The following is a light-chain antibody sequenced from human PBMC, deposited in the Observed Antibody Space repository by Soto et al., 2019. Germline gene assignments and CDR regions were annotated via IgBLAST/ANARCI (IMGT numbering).Light chain of an antibody. CDR2: GAS. V-gene: IGKV3-20*01. J-gene: IGKJ5*01. Sequence: EIVLTQSPGTLSLSPGERATLSCRASQSVSSSYLAWYQQKPGQAPRLLIYGASSRATGIPDRFSGSGSGTYFTLTISRLEPEDFAVYYFQQYGSSLPITFGQGTRLEIK. CDR3: QQYGSSLPIT. CDR1: QSVSSSY.